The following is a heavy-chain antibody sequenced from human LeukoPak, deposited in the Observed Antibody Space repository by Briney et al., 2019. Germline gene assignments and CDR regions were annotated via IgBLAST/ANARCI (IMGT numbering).Heavy chain of an antibody. Sequence: SETLSLTCSISGGSISINNFWWGWIRQSPGEAVEWVGSVYYSGSTYYNPSLTRRLTMSVDTSKNQFSLKLTSLTAADTAVYYCARGTSFGLMNSDNWGQGTLVIVSS. J-gene: IGHJ4*02. CDR3: ARGTSFGLMNSDN. V-gene: IGHV4-39*07. CDR1: GGSISINNFW. D-gene: IGHD2-8*01. CDR2: VYYSGST.